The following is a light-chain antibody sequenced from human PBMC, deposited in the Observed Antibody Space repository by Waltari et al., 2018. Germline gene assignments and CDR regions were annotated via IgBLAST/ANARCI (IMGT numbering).Light chain of an antibody. Sequence: QSALTQPASVSGSPGQSITISCTGTSSDVGGYNYASWYQQHPGKAPKLMIYEVSKRPSGVSNRFAGSKSGNTASLTISGLQAEDEADYYCSSYTSSSTQVFGGGTKLTVL. CDR1: SSDVGGYNY. J-gene: IGLJ2*01. V-gene: IGLV2-14*01. CDR2: EVS. CDR3: SSYTSSSTQV.